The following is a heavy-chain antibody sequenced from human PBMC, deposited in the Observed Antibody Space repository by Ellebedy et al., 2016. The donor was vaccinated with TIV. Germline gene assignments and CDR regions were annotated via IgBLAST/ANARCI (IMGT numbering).Heavy chain of an antibody. D-gene: IGHD6-19*01. CDR1: GFTFSSYA. CDR3: AKDLVAHNSAWYYFDY. CDR2: ISGSGGST. V-gene: IGHV3-23*01. Sequence: GGSLRLSXAASGFTFSSYAMSWVRQAPGKGLEWVSAISGSGGSTYYADSVKGRFTISRDNSKNTLYLQMNSLRAEDTAVYYCAKDLVAHNSAWYYFDYWGQGTLVTVSS. J-gene: IGHJ4*02.